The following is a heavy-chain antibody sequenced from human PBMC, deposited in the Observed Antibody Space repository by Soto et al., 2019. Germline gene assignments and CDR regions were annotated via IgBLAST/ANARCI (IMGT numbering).Heavy chain of an antibody. D-gene: IGHD6-13*01. V-gene: IGHV1-69*13. CDR3: ARGGIQLAAGRPTYYYYGMDV. J-gene: IGHJ6*02. CDR1: GGTFSNYG. CDR2: IIPLFGTA. Sequence: GASVKVSCKASGGTFSNYGISWVRQAPGQGLEWMGGIIPLFGTANYAQKFQGRVTITADESTSTAYLELSSLRSEDTAVYYCARGGIQLAAGRPTYYYYGMDVWGQGTTVTVSS.